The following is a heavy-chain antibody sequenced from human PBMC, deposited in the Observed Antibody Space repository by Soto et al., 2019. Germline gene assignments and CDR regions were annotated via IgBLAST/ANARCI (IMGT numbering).Heavy chain of an antibody. Sequence: GGSLRLSCAASGFTFSSYSMNWVRLAPGKGLEWVSYISSSSSTIYYADSVKGRFTISRDNAKNSLYLQMNGLRAEDTAVYYCARDRFMIPEVIDLWGQGTLVTVSS. J-gene: IGHJ5*02. CDR3: ARDRFMIPEVIDL. CDR2: ISSSSSTI. D-gene: IGHD3-16*01. V-gene: IGHV3-48*01. CDR1: GFTFSSYS.